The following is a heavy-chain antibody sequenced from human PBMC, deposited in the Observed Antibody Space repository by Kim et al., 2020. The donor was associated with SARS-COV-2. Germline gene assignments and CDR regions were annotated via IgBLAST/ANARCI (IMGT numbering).Heavy chain of an antibody. CDR3: TTEIPDIVVVPAAAIY. D-gene: IGHD2-2*01. Sequence: PVKGRFTISRDDSKNPLYLQMNSLKTEDTAVYYCTTEIPDIVVVPAAAIYWGQGTLVTVSS. V-gene: IGHV3-15*01. J-gene: IGHJ4*02.